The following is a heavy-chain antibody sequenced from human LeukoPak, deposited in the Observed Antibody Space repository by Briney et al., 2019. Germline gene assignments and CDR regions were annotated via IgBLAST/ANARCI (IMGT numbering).Heavy chain of an antibody. D-gene: IGHD4-17*01. J-gene: IGHJ6*02. CDR1: GFTFSSYA. CDR3: ARAPGDYSGLPRTFRYYGMDV. V-gene: IGHV3-7*03. Sequence: GGSLRLSCAASGFTFSSYAMSWVRQAPGKGLEWVASIKRDGSEKYYVDSLKGRFTISRDNAKNSLYLQMNSLRAEDTAVYYCARAPGDYSGLPRTFRYYGMDVWGQGTTVTVSS. CDR2: IKRDGSEK.